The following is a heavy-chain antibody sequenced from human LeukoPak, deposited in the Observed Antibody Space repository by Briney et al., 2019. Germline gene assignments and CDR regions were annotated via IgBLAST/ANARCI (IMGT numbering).Heavy chain of an antibody. Sequence: GGSLRLSCAASGFTFSDYSMNWVRQAPGKGLEWVSYISSGSSAIYYADSVKGRFTISRDNAKNSLYLQMNSLRAEDTAVYYCAREGDYGGNSGGKPDFDYWGQGTLVTVSS. J-gene: IGHJ4*02. CDR1: GFTFSDYS. V-gene: IGHV3-48*04. CDR3: AREGDYGGNSGGKPDFDY. D-gene: IGHD4-23*01. CDR2: ISSGSSAI.